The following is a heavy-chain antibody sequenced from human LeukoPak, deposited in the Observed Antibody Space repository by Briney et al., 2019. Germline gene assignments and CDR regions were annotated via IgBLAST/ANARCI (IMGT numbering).Heavy chain of an antibody. CDR2: INHNGST. CDR1: GGSFSGYY. CDR3: ARHAFDI. V-gene: IGHV4-34*01. Sequence: PGETLSLTCAVYGGSFSGYYWNWIRQPPGKGLEWIGKINHNGSTNYNPSIKSRVTISVDTSKNQFSLKLSSVTAADTAVYSSARHAFDIWGQGTMVTASS. J-gene: IGHJ3*02.